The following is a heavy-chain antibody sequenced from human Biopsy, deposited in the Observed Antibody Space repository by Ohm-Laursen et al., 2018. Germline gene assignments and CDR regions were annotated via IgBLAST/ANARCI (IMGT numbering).Heavy chain of an antibody. D-gene: IGHD3-10*01. J-gene: IGHJ6*02. V-gene: IGHV1-69*04. CDR1: GDTFSRSA. CDR2: MIPIGGIR. Sequence: SVTASCKAYGDTFSRSAFFWVRQEPGHGLVYFGRMIPIGGIRNHAQSFEGRITLTADKSTFMVYMEISCLRSDDTAIYYRARGGSGAGYCEMDVWGQGATVSVSS. CDR3: ARGGSGAGYCEMDV.